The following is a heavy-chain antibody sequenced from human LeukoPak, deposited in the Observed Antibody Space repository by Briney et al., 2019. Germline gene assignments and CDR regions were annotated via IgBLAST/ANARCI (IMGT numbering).Heavy chain of an antibody. Sequence: SETLSLTCTVSGGPISSYYWSWIRQPPGKGLEWIGYIYYSGSTNYNPSLKSRVTISVDTSKNQFSLKLSSVTAADTAVYYCARLGGYSYGLADYWGQGTLVTVSS. D-gene: IGHD5-18*01. CDR3: ARLGGYSYGLADY. CDR1: GGPISSYY. CDR2: IYYSGST. V-gene: IGHV4-59*08. J-gene: IGHJ4*02.